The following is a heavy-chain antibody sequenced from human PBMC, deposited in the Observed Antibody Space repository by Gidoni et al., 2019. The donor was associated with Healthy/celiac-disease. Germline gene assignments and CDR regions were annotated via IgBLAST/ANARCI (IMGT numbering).Heavy chain of an antibody. CDR3: ARGRPDYVWGSYRYGGSYYFDY. J-gene: IGHJ4*02. CDR2: INHSGST. CDR1: GGSFSGYY. V-gene: IGHV4-34*01. D-gene: IGHD3-16*02. Sequence: QVQLQQWGAGLLKPSETLSLTCAVYGGSFSGYYWSWIRQPPGKGLEWIGEINHSGSTNYNPSLKSRVTISVDTSKNQFSLKLSSVTAADTAVYYCARGRPDYVWGSYRYGGSYYFDYWGQGTLVTVSS.